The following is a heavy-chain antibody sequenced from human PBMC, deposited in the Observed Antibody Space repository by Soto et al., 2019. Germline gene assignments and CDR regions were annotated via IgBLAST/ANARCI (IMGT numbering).Heavy chain of an antibody. CDR3: AKDPPYSSSWYWGYFDY. J-gene: IGHJ4*02. Sequence: GGSLRLSCAASGFTFSSYGMHWVRQAPGKGLEWVAVISYDGSNKYYADSVKGRFTISRDNSKNTLYLQMNSLRAEDTAVYYCAKDPPYSSSWYWGYFDYWGQGTLVTVSS. D-gene: IGHD6-13*01. CDR2: ISYDGSNK. CDR1: GFTFSSYG. V-gene: IGHV3-30*18.